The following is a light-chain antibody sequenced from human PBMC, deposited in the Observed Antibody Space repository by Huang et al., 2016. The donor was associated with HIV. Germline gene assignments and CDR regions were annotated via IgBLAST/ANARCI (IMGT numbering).Light chain of an antibody. CDR3: QQYNEWPPWT. Sequence: ETVMTQSPATLSVSPGGKATLSCRASQSIATNLAWYQQRPGQPPRLLVFGASTRAAGGPARFSGSGSGTDFTLTISGLQSEDFAVYYRQQYNEWPPWTFGQGTKVEI. CDR1: QSIATN. V-gene: IGKV3-15*01. CDR2: GAS. J-gene: IGKJ1*01.